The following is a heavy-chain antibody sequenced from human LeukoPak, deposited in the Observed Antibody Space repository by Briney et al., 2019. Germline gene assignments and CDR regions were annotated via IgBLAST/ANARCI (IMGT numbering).Heavy chain of an antibody. CDR1: GLSFSNYA. D-gene: IGHD6-13*01. V-gene: IGHV3-64*04. CDR3: ARDSSSWYVSEH. J-gene: IGHJ1*01. Sequence: GGSLRLSCSASGLSFSNYAMHWVRQAPGKGLEYVSAISSNGGSTYYADSVKGRFTISRDNAKNSLYLQMNSLRAEDTAVYYCARDSSSWYVSEHWGQGTLVTVSS. CDR2: ISSNGGST.